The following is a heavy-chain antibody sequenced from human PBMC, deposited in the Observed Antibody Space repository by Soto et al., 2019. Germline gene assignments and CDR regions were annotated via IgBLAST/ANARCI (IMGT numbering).Heavy chain of an antibody. CDR1: GFTFSSYG. J-gene: IGHJ6*03. V-gene: IGHV3-33*01. CDR2: IWYDGSNK. Sequence: HPGGSLRLSCAASGFTFSSYGMHWVRQAPGKGLEWVAVIWYDGSNKYYADSVKGRFTISRDNSKNTLYLQMNSLRAEDTAVYYSARAAFTPRISLHDYKLLYYMDVWGKGTTVTVSS. D-gene: IGHD4-4*01. CDR3: ARAAFTPRISLHDYKLLYYMDV.